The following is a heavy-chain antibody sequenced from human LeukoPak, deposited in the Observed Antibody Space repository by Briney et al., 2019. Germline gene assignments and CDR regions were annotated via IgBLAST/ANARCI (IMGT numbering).Heavy chain of an antibody. D-gene: IGHD3-22*01. J-gene: IGHJ4*02. V-gene: IGHV1-69-2*01. Sequence: GATVKISCKASGYTFTDYYMHWVQQAPGKGLEWMGRVDPEDGETIYAEKFQGRVTITADTSTDTAYMELSSLRSEDTAVYYCATGRDYYDSSGYYGDWGQGTLVTVSS. CDR2: VDPEDGET. CDR3: ATGRDYYDSSGYYGD. CDR1: GYTFTDYY.